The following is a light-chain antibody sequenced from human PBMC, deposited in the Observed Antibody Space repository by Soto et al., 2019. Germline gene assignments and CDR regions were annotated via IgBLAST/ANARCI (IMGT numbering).Light chain of an antibody. V-gene: IGKV1-5*03. CDR1: QNIITW. CDR3: QQYNNYQWT. Sequence: DIQMTQSPSTLSASVGDRVTITCRASQNIITWLAWYQQKPGKAPKLLIYKASSLESGVPSRFSGSGSGTEFTLTISSLQSDDFATYYCQQYNNYQWTFGQGTKVEIK. J-gene: IGKJ1*01. CDR2: KAS.